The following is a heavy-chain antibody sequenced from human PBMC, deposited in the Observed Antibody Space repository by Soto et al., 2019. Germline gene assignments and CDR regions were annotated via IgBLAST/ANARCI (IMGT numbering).Heavy chain of an antibody. Sequence: QLQLQESGSGLVKPSQTLSLTSAVSGGSISSGGYSWSWIRQQPGKGLEWIGYIYHSGSTYYNPSLKSQVTISVGRSKNQFYLKLSSVSAAYTTVYYCGRGGIFGVAIDYWGQGALVTVSS. V-gene: IGHV4-30-2*01. CDR1: GGSISSGGYS. CDR2: IYHSGST. D-gene: IGHD3-3*01. CDR3: GRGGIFGVAIDY. J-gene: IGHJ4*02.